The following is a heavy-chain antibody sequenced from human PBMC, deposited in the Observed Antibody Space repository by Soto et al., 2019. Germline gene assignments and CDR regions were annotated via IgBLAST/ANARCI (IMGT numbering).Heavy chain of an antibody. V-gene: IGHV3-23*04. CDR2: ISGSGGST. CDR3: AKVWERTVTTRKYFYGMDV. D-gene: IGHD4-17*01. J-gene: IGHJ6*02. Sequence: EVQLVESGGGLVQPGRSLRLSCAASGFTFDDYAMHWVRQAPGKGLEWVSTISGSGGSTYYADSVKGRFTISRDNYMNTLILQVNRLRAEDTALYYCAKVWERTVTTRKYFYGMDVWGQGTTVTVSS. CDR1: GFTFDDYA.